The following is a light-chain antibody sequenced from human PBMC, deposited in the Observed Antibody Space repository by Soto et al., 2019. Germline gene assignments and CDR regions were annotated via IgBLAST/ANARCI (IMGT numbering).Light chain of an antibody. J-gene: IGLJ3*02. CDR2: EVS. CDR1: SSDVGGYNY. V-gene: IGLV2-8*01. Sequence: QSALTQPPSASGSPGQSVAISCTGTSSDVGGYNYVSWYQHHPGKAPKLMIYEVSRRPSGVSDRFSGSKSGNMASLTVSGLQAEDEADYYCSSYSGSSNWVFGGGTKLTVL. CDR3: SSYSGSSNWV.